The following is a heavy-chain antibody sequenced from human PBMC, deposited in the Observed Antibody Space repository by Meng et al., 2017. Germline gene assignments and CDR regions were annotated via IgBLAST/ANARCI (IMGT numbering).Heavy chain of an antibody. CDR2: IYHSGST. J-gene: IGHJ4*02. D-gene: IGHD7-27*01. CDR1: GGSISSSNW. V-gene: IGHV4-4*02. CDR3: ARDGRSWD. Sequence: GPGLVKPWGNLSLTCVVSGGSISSSNWWSWVRQPPGKGLEWIGEIYHSGSTNYNPSLKSRVPISVDKSTNQFSLKLSYVTAADTAVYYCARDGRSWDWGQGTLVTVSS.